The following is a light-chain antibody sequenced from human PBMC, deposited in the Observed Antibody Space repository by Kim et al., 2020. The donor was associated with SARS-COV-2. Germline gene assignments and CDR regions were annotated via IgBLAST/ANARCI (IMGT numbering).Light chain of an antibody. V-gene: IGLV3-19*01. J-gene: IGLJ3*02. Sequence: ALGQTGRSTCQGDSLRSYYASWYQQKPGQAPVLVIYGKNNRPSGIPDRFSGSSSGNTASLTITGAQAEDEADYYCNSRDSSGNHQVFGGGTQLTVL. CDR1: SLRSYY. CDR3: NSRDSSGNHQV. CDR2: GKN.